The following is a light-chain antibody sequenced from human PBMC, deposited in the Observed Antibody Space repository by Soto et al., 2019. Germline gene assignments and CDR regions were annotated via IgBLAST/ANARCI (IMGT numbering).Light chain of an antibody. CDR3: QQHSNWPPCT. CDR2: DAS. V-gene: IGKV3-11*01. J-gene: IGKJ5*01. Sequence: EILWSHSPPTLSLCLEGRATLSSRASQSVSSYLAWYQQKPGQAPRLLIYDASNRATGIPARFSGSGSGTDFTLTISSLEPEDFAVYYCQQHSNWPPCTFGQGTQL. CDR1: QSVSSY.